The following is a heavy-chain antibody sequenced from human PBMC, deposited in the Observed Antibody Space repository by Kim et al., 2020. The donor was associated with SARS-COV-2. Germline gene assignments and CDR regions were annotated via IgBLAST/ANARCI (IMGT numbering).Heavy chain of an antibody. CDR3: ATETGRVVGATRGS. CDR2: VTAAGDRT. J-gene: IGHJ5*02. V-gene: IGHV3-23*01. D-gene: IGHD2-15*01. CDR1: GFTFSNYA. Sequence: GGSLRLSCAASGFTFSNYAMSWVRQAPGKGLEWVSTVTAAGDRTYYADSVKGRFSISRDNSKNTLYLQMNSLRVEDTAVYYCATETGRVVGATRGSWGQGILVTVSS.